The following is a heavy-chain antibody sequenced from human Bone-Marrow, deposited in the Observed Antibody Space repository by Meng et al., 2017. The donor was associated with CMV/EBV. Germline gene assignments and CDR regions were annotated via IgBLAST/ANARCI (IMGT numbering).Heavy chain of an antibody. CDR1: GGSISSSSYY. J-gene: IGHJ6*02. D-gene: IGHD3-3*01. V-gene: IGHV4-39*07. CDR3: ARARSDFWSGYYGPISYLDYYYYGMDV. CDR2: IYYSGST. Sequence: GSLRLSCTVSGGSISSSSYYWGWIRQPPGKGLEWIGSIYYSGSTYYNPSLKSRVTISVDTSKNQFSLKLSSVTAADTAVYYCARARSDFWSGYYGPISYLDYYYYGMDVWGQGTTVTVSS.